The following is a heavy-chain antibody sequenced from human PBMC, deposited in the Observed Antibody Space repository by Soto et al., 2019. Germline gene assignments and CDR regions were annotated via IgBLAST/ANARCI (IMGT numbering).Heavy chain of an antibody. CDR2: IYYSGST. V-gene: IGHV4-31*03. D-gene: IGHD2-21*02. J-gene: IGHJ6*02. CDR1: GGSISSGGYY. CDR3: ARVCGGDCHYGMDV. Sequence: QVQLQESGPGLVKPSLTLSLSCTVSGGSISSGGYYWTWIRQHPGKGLEWIGYIYYSGSTYYNPSLKSRVTMSVDTSKIQFSLKLSSVTAADTAVYYCARVCGGDCHYGMDVWGQGTTVTVSS.